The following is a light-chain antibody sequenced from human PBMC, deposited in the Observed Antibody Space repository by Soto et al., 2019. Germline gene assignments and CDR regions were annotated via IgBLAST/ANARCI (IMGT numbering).Light chain of an antibody. J-gene: IGKJ2*01. CDR1: QSINSY. CDR2: AAS. CDR3: QQSYSTPPYT. Sequence: DIQMTQSPSSLSASVGDRVTITCRASQSINSYLNWYQQKPGKAPKLLIYAASSLQSGVTSRYSVSGTGTDFTLTISSLQPEDFATYYCQQSYSTPPYTFGQGTKLEIK. V-gene: IGKV1-39*01.